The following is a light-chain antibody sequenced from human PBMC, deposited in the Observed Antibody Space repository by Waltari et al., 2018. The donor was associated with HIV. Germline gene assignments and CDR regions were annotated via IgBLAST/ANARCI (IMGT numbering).Light chain of an antibody. V-gene: IGLV1-47*01. CDR2: RNN. J-gene: IGLJ3*02. CDR1: SATIGGNY. CDR3: AAWDDSLSGLV. Sequence: QSVLTQPPSAPGTPGQRVTISCSGSSATIGGNYVNWYQQLPGTAPKLLIFRNNRRPSVVPHRFSGSKSGTSASLAISGLRSADEAVYYCAAWDDSLSGLVFGVGTKLTVL.